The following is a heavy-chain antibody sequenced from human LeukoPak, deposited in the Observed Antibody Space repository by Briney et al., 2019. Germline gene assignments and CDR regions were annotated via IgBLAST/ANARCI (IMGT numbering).Heavy chain of an antibody. CDR1: GFTFTSYS. CDR3: AKEMYCSGGRCKTFDY. J-gene: IGHJ4*02. Sequence: GGSLRLSWAASGFTFTSYSMNWVRQAPGKGLEWVSTISGGGGSTYYADSVKGRFTISRDNSKNTLYLQVNSLRAEGTAVYYCAKEMYCSGGRCKTFDYWGQGTLVTVSS. D-gene: IGHD2-15*01. V-gene: IGHV3-23*01. CDR2: ISGGGGST.